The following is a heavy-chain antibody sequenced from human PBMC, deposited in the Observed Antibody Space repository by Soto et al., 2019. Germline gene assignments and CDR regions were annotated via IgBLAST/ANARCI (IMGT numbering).Heavy chain of an antibody. CDR2: ISPYTGNT. V-gene: IGHV1-18*01. CDR1: GYIFVNYG. J-gene: IGHJ6*02. Sequence: QVQLVQSGDEVKKPGASVKVSCKASGYIFVNYGIAWVRQAPGQGLEWMGWISPYTGNTHSATKVQGRLTMTTDTAASTVYMDLRSLTSYDTAVYYCVMVDNYVTPTPQDVWGQGTTVTVSS. D-gene: IGHD3-16*01. CDR3: VMVDNYVTPTPQDV.